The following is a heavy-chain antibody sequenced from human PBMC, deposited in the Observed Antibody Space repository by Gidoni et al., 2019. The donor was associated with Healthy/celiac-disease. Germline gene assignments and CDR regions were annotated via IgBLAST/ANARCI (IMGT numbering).Heavy chain of an antibody. CDR1: GFTFSSYA. J-gene: IGHJ3*02. CDR3: AKDVVVGATTGGAFDI. V-gene: IGHV3-23*04. D-gene: IGHD1-26*01. Sequence: EVQLVESGGGLVQPGGSLRLSCAASGFTFSSYAMSWVRQAPGKGVGWVSAISGSGGSTYYADSVKGRFTISRDNSKNTLYLQMNSLRAEDTAVYYCAKDVVVGATTGGAFDIWGQGTMVTVSS. CDR2: ISGSGGST.